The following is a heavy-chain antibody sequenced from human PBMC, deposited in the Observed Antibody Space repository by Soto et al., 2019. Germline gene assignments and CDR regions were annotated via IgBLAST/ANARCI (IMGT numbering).Heavy chain of an antibody. V-gene: IGHV3-33*01. J-gene: IGHJ4*02. Sequence: QVQLVESGGGVVQPGRSLRLSCAASGFTFSSYGMHWVRQAPGKGLEWVAVIWYDGSNKYYADYVKGRFTISRDNSKNTLYLQMNSLRAEDTAVYYCARGGDGVMVYATYYFDYWGQGTLVTVSS. CDR1: GFTFSSYG. D-gene: IGHD2-8*01. CDR2: IWYDGSNK. CDR3: ARGGDGVMVYATYYFDY.